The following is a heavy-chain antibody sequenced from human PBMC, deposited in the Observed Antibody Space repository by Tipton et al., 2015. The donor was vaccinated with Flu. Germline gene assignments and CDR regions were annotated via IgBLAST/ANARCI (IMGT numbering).Heavy chain of an antibody. D-gene: IGHD4-17*01. J-gene: IGHJ4*02. CDR1: GGTFTSYT. CDR2: IIPILGTT. CDR3: ARGNGDYGEDF. V-gene: IGHV1-69*08. Sequence: QSGPEVKKPGSSVKVSCKASGGTFTSYTFSWVRQAPGQGLEWMGRIIPILGTTDYAQRFQGRVTITADKSSSTAYMKLSSLTSEDTAVYFCARGNGDYGEDFWGQGTLVTVSS.